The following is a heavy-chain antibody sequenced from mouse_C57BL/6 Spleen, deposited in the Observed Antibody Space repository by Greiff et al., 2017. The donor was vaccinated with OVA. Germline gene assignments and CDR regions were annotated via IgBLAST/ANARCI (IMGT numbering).Heavy chain of an antibody. CDR3: TIFPYYCGSSHPY. CDR1: GFNITDDY. V-gene: IGHV14-4*01. D-gene: IGHD1-1*01. Sequence: VQLQQSGAELVRPGASVKLSCTASGFNITDDYMHWVKQRPEQGLEWIGWIDPENGDTEYASKFQGKATITADTSSNTAYLQLSSLTSEDTAVCYCTIFPYYCGSSHPYWGQGTTLTGSS. J-gene: IGHJ2*01. CDR2: IDPENGDT.